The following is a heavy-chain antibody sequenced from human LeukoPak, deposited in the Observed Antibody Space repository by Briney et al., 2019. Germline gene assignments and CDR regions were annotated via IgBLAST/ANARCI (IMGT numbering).Heavy chain of an antibody. CDR2: ISSSSSYT. V-gene: IGHV3-11*05. CDR1: GFTFSDYY. D-gene: IGHD6-13*01. Sequence: GGSLRLSCAASGFTFSDYYMSWIRQAPGKGLEWVSYISSSSSYTNYADSVKGRFTISRDNAKDSLYLQMNSLRAEDTAVYYCARVGPYSSSWYYFDYWGQGTLVTVSS. CDR3: ARVGPYSSSWYYFDY. J-gene: IGHJ4*02.